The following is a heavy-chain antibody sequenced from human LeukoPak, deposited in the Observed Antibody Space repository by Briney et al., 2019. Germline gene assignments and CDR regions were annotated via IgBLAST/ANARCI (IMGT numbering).Heavy chain of an antibody. J-gene: IGHJ4*02. CDR2: IYHSGNT. V-gene: IGHV4-38-2*02. Sequence: PSETLSLTCTVSGYSISSGYYWGWIRQPPGKGLEWIGSIYHSGNTYYNPSLKSRVTISVDTSKNQFSLKLSSVTAADTAVYYCARDPRCSGGSCFPFDYWGQGTLVTVSS. CDR1: GYSISSGYY. D-gene: IGHD2-15*01. CDR3: ARDPRCSGGSCFPFDY.